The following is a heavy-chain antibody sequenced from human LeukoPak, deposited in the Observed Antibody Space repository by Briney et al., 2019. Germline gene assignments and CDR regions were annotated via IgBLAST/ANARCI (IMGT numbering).Heavy chain of an antibody. Sequence: GGSLRLSCAASGFTFSSYGMHWVRQAPGKGLEWVANIKQDGSEKYYVDSVKGRFTISRDNAKNSLYLQMNSLRADDTAVYYCARDRTSDYWGQGTLVTVSS. V-gene: IGHV3-7*04. CDR2: IKQDGSEK. CDR1: GFTFSSYG. CDR3: ARDRTSDY. J-gene: IGHJ4*02.